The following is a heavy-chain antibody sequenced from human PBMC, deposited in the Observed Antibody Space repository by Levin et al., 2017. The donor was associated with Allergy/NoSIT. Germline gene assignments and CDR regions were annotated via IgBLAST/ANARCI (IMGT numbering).Heavy chain of an antibody. J-gene: IGHJ4*02. CDR2: ISSSSTYT. V-gene: IGHV3-11*03. CDR1: GFTFSDYY. CDR3: ARLRLVTSDFDY. D-gene: IGHD2-21*01. Sequence: GGSLRLSCAASGFTFSDYYMTWIRQAPGKGLEWLSYISSSSTYTNYADSMKGRFTISRDNAKNSLYLQMNTLRAEDTAVYYCARLRLVTSDFDYWGQGTLVTVSS.